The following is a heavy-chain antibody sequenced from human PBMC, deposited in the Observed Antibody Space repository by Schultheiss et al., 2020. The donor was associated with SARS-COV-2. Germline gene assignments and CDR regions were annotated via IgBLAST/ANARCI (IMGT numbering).Heavy chain of an antibody. CDR3: AKSRIMATYYYYGMDV. CDR2: FGGPGAGA. D-gene: IGHD2-8*01. V-gene: IGHV3-23*01. J-gene: IGHJ6*02. CDR1: GFTFSNYG. Sequence: GGSLRLSCAASGFTFSNYGMSWVRQAPGKGLEWVSSFGGPGAGAHYADSVKGRFTVSKDNSKNALLLQMNSLRAEDTAIYYCAKSRIMATYYYYGMDVWGQGTTVTVSS.